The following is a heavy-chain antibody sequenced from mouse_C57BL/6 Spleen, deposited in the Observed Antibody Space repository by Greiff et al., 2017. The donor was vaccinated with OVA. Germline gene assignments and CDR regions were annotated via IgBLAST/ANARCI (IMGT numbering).Heavy chain of an antibody. D-gene: IGHD1-1*01. CDR3: ARSDYYGSPYWYFDV. V-gene: IGHV1-53*01. Sequence: QVQLQQPGTELVKPGASVKLSCKASGYTFTSYWMHWVKQRPGQGLEWIGNINPSNGGTNYNEKFKSKATLTVDKSSSTAYMQLSSLTSEDSAVYYCARSDYYGSPYWYFDVWGTGTTVTVSS. CDR1: GYTFTSYW. J-gene: IGHJ1*03. CDR2: INPSNGGT.